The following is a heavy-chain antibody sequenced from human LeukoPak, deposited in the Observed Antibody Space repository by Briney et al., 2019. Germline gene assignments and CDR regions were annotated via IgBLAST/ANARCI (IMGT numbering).Heavy chain of an antibody. CDR2: IWNDGSAT. D-gene: IGHD4-11*01. J-gene: IGHJ4*02. V-gene: IGHV3-33*03. CDR3: VKDAQRGFDYSNSLEY. Sequence: GGSLRLSCAASQFTLSPNGMHWVRQAPGRGLEWVAVIWNDGSATNYADSVKGRFTISRHNSRNTLYLQMTSLRAEDTAVSYCVKDAQRGFDYSNSLEYWGQGTLVTVSS. CDR1: QFTLSPNG.